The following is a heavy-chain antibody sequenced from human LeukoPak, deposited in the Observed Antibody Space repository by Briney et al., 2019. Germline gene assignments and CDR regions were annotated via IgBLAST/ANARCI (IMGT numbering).Heavy chain of an antibody. V-gene: IGHV1-18*04. D-gene: IGHD6-6*01. J-gene: IGHJ4*02. CDR2: ISAYNGNT. Sequence: ASVKVSCKASGYTFTSYGISWVRQAPGQGLEWMGWISAYNGNTNYAQKLQGRVTMTTDTSTSTAYTELRSLRSDDTAVYYCARDMDLAAARPDYWGQGTLVTVSS. CDR1: GYTFTSYG. CDR3: ARDMDLAAARPDY.